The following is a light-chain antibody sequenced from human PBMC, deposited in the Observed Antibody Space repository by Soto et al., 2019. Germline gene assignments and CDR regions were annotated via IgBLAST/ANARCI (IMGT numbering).Light chain of an antibody. CDR3: QQYNSDAT. V-gene: IGKV1-5*01. CDR1: QSISTW. CDR2: DAS. Sequence: MPRTPSTQSSSVGVRLTINCRASQSISTWLAWYQQKPGKAPKLLIHDASTLESGVPSRFSGSGSGTEFTLTICSLQPYNLATYYWQQYNSDATFGQGTKVDIK. J-gene: IGKJ1*01.